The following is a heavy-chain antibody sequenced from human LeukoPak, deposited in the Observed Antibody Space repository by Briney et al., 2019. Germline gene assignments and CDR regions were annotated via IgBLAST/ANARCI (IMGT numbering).Heavy chain of an antibody. Sequence: GGSLRLSCAASGLTISGNYMTWVRQAPGKGLEWVSVIYGGGSTYYAVSVKGRFTISRHDSENTVYLQMNSLRPEGTAVYYCASGRADSSSSWYTWFDPWGQGTLVTVSS. V-gene: IGHV3-53*04. CDR3: ASGRADSSSSWYTWFDP. D-gene: IGHD6-13*01. J-gene: IGHJ5*02. CDR1: GLTISGNY. CDR2: IYGGGST.